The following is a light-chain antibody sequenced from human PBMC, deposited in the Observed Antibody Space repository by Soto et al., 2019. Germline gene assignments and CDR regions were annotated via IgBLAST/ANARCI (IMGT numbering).Light chain of an antibody. Sequence: QSVLTQPPSVSAAPGQKVTISCSGSSSNIGNNYVSWYQQLPGTAPKLLIYDNDIRPSGIPDRFSGSKSGTSATLGITGLQTGDEADYYCGTWDSSLSVVFGGGTKVTVL. CDR3: GTWDSSLSVV. CDR1: SSNIGNNY. CDR2: DND. V-gene: IGLV1-51*01. J-gene: IGLJ2*01.